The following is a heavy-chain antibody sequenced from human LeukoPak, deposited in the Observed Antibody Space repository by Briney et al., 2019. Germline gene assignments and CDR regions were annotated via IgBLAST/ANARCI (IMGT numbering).Heavy chain of an antibody. J-gene: IGHJ5*02. Sequence: SETLSLTCAVYGGSFSGYYWSWIRQPPGKGLEWIGEINHSGSTNYNPSLKSRVTISADTSKNQFSLKLSSVTAADTAVYYCARGAAPFYDFWSGYYDNNWFDPWGQGTLVTVSS. CDR1: GGSFSGYY. V-gene: IGHV4-34*01. D-gene: IGHD3-3*01. CDR2: INHSGST. CDR3: ARGAAPFYDFWSGYYDNNWFDP.